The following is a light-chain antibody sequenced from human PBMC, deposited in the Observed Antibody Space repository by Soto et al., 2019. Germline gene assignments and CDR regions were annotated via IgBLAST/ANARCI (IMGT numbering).Light chain of an antibody. J-gene: IGLJ2*01. CDR2: DNN. V-gene: IGLV1-51*01. Sequence: QSVLTQPTSVSAAPGQTVTISCSGSISNIGNNYVSWYQHLPGTAPKLLNYDNNKRPSGIPDRFSGSKSGTSATLGITGLQTGDEADYYCRTWNSSLNTVVFGGGTKLTVL. CDR1: ISNIGNNY. CDR3: RTWNSSLNTVV.